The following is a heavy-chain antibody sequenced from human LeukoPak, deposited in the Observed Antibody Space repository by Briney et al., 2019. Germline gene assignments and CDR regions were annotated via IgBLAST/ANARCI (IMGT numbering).Heavy chain of an antibody. CDR3: ARVADPYYYGSGSQDDY. CDR1: GGSISSYY. Sequence: SETLSLTCTVSGGSISSYYWSWIRQPPGKGLEWIGYIYYSGSANYNPSLKNRVTISVDTSKNQFSLKLSSVTAADTAVYYCARVADPYYYGSGSQDDYWGQGTLVTVSS. D-gene: IGHD3-10*01. V-gene: IGHV4-59*01. CDR2: IYYSGSA. J-gene: IGHJ4*02.